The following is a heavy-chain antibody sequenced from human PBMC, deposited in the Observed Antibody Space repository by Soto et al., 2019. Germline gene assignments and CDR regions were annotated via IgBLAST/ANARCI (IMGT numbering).Heavy chain of an antibody. D-gene: IGHD3-10*01. V-gene: IGHV4-34*01. CDR2: INHSGST. CDR3: ARGQIRAPYYYYYGMDV. J-gene: IGHJ6*02. Sequence: SETLSLTCAVYGGSFSGYYWSWIRQPPGKGLEWIGEINHSGSTNYNPSLKSRVTISVDTSKNQFSLKLSSVTAADTAVYYCARGQIRAPYYYYYGMDVWGQGTTVPSP. CDR1: GGSFSGYY.